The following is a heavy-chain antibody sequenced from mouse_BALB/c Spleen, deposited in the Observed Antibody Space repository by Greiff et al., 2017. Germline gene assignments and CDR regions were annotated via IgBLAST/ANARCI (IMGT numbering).Heavy chain of an antibody. Sequence: VQLQQSGPELVRPGVSVKISCKGSSYTFTDYAMHWVKQSHAKSLEWIGVISTYYGNTNYNQKFKGKATMTVDKSSSTAYMELARLTSEDSAVYYCANLAYWGQGTLVTVSA. CDR3: ANLAY. CDR1: SYTFTDYA. V-gene: IGHV1-67*01. J-gene: IGHJ3*01. CDR2: ISTYYGNT.